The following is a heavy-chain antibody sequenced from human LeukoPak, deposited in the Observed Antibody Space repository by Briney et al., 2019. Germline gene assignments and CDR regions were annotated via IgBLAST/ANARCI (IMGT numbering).Heavy chain of an antibody. CDR1: GGSISSSSYY. Sequence: PSETLSLTCTVSGGSISSSSYYWGWIRQPPGKGLEWIGNIYYSGSTYYNPSLKSRVTISVDTSKNQFSLKLSSVTAADTAVYYCARVLSRGVIENWFDPWGQGTLVTVSS. V-gene: IGHV4-31*03. D-gene: IGHD3-10*01. CDR2: IYYSGST. J-gene: IGHJ5*02. CDR3: ARVLSRGVIENWFDP.